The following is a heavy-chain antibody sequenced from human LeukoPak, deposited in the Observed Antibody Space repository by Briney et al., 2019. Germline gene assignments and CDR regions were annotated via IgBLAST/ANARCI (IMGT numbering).Heavy chain of an antibody. Sequence: GGSLRLSCAASGFTFSSYGMNWVRQSPGKGLEWVSLITSSSSYIYYADLVKGRFTVSRDNAKNSLYLQMNSLRAEDTAVYYCATDGLGLSGAVDYWGQGTLVTVSS. CDR3: ATDGLGLSGAVDY. CDR1: GFTFSSYG. J-gene: IGHJ4*02. V-gene: IGHV3-21*01. CDR2: ITSSSSYI. D-gene: IGHD7-27*01.